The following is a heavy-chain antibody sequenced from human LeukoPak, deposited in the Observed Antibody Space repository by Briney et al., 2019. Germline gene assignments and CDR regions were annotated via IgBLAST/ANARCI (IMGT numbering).Heavy chain of an antibody. J-gene: IGHJ5*02. V-gene: IGHV3-20*04. CDR3: ARRRGSYYRTWFDP. D-gene: IGHD1-26*01. CDR1: GFTFDDYG. Sequence: GGSLRLSCAASGFTFDDYGMSWVRQAPGKGLEWVSGINWNGGSTGYADSVKGRFTISRDNAKNSLYLQMNSLRAGDTALYYCARRRGSYYRTWFDPWGQGTLVTVSS. CDR2: INWNGGST.